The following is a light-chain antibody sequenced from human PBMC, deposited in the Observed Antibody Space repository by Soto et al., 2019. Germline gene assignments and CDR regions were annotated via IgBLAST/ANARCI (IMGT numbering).Light chain of an antibody. CDR3: SSYTSSTTLMV. CDR1: SSDVGGYNY. CDR2: DVS. V-gene: IGLV2-14*01. J-gene: IGLJ2*01. Sequence: QSALTQPASVSGSPGQSITISCTGTSSDVGGYNYVSWYQQHPGKARKLMIYDVSNRPSGVSNRFSGSKSGNTASLTISGLQAEDEADYYCSSYTSSTTLMVFGGGTEVTVL.